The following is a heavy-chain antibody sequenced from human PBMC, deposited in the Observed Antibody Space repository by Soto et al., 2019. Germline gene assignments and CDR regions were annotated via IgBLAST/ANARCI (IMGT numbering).Heavy chain of an antibody. V-gene: IGHV4-4*02. J-gene: IGHJ5*02. CDR3: ARANSFLEWSDPNWFDP. CDR1: SGSISSSNW. CDR2: IYHSGST. D-gene: IGHD3-3*01. Sequence: PSETLSLTCAVSSGSISSSNWWSWVRQPPGKGLEWIGEIYHSGSTNYNPSLKSRVTISVDKSKNQFSLKLSSVTAADTAVYYCARANSFLEWSDPNWFDPWGQGTLVTVSS.